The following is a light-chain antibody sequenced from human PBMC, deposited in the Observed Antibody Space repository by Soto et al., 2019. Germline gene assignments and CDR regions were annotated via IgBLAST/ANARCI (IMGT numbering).Light chain of an antibody. CDR3: SSYAGSNNFV. CDR1: SSDVGGYNY. V-gene: IGLV2-8*01. J-gene: IGLJ1*01. CDR2: EVS. Sequence: QSALTQPPSASGSPGQSVTISCTGTSSDVGGYNYVSWYQQHPGKAPKLMIYEVSKRPSGVPDRFSGSKSGNTASLTVSGLHDEDEADYYCSSYAGSNNFVFGTGTKLTVL.